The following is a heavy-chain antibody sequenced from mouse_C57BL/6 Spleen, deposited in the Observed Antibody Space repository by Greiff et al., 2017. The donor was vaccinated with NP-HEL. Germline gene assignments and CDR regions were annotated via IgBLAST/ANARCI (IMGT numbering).Heavy chain of an antibody. CDR3: ARGSTTVVEYFDV. D-gene: IGHD1-1*01. Sequence: VQLVESGPELVKPGASVKISCKASGYAFSSSWMNWVKQRPGKGLEWIGRIYPGDGDTNYNGKFKGKATLTADKSSSTAYMQLSSLTSEDSAVYFCARGSTTVVEYFDVWGTGTTVTVSS. V-gene: IGHV1-82*01. J-gene: IGHJ1*03. CDR1: GYAFSSSW. CDR2: IYPGDGDT.